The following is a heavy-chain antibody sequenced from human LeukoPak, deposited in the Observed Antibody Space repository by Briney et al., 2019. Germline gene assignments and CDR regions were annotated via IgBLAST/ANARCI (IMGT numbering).Heavy chain of an antibody. CDR1: GTSISGSITTTSYY. Sequence: SETLSLTCTASGTSISGSITTTSYYWGWIRQPPGKGLEWIGSVYSTGSSYTNPSLKSRVTMSVDTSRSQFSLELTSVTAADTAVYYCVRGVHIVIVPAAVWFDPWGQGTLVTVSS. D-gene: IGHD2-2*01. J-gene: IGHJ5*02. CDR3: VRGVHIVIVPAAVWFDP. CDR2: VYSTGSS. V-gene: IGHV4-39*01.